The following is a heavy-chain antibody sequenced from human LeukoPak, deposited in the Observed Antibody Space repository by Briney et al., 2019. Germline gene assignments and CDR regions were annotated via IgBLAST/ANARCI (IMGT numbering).Heavy chain of an antibody. J-gene: IGHJ4*02. V-gene: IGHV3-21*01. Sequence: GGSLRLSCAASGFTLSSLGMHWVRQAPGKGLEWVSSSGTRSGTKYYADSVMGRFTISRDSAMNSVSLQINSLRAEDTAVYYCLLQMTYGELSDPDFRGQGTLVTVSS. D-gene: IGHD3-16*02. CDR1: GFTLSSLG. CDR3: LLQMTYGELSDPDF. CDR2: SGTRSGTK.